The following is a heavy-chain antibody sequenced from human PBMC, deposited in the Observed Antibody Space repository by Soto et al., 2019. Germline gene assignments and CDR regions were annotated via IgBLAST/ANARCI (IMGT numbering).Heavy chain of an antibody. Sequence: EVHLVESGGGLVQPGGSLRLSCAVSGFVFSDHFMDWVRQAPGKGLEWVGRSRNKASGYTTVYAASVKGRFSISRDESKNSLYLQMNSLNTEDTAVYYCVRGRNSFDYWGQGALVTVSS. V-gene: IGHV3-72*01. CDR1: GFVFSDHF. CDR3: VRGRNSFDY. CDR2: SRNKASGYTT. J-gene: IGHJ4*02.